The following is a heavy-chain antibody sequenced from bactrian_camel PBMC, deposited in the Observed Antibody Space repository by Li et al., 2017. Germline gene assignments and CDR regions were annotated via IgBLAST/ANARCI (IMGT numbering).Heavy chain of an antibody. J-gene: IGHJ4*01. Sequence: HVQLVESGGGSVQAGGSLRLSCQYSTDGYTGYALAWFRQAPTKDREGVASIEGDGSTQYADFVKGRFAISKDIAKNTLYLQMNSLTHEDTAMYYCAAVAICPAGWQSTNIAEYDFWGQGTQVTVS. V-gene: IGHV3S55*01. CDR2: IEGDGST. CDR1: TDGYTGYA. D-gene: IGHD5*01. CDR3: AAVAICPAGWQSTNIAEYDF.